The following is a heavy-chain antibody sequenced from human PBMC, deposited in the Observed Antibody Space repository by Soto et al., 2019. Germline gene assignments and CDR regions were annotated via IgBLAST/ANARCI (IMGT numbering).Heavy chain of an antibody. V-gene: IGHV1-58*01. D-gene: IGHD6-19*01. CDR3: ARAVAVPADFDY. CDR1: GFTFTSSA. J-gene: IGHJ4*02. CDR2: IVVGSGNT. Sequence: ASVKVSCKASGFTFTSSAVQWVRQARGQRLEWIGWIVVGSGNTNYAQKFQERVTITRDMSTSTAYMELSSLRSEDTAVYYCARAVAVPADFDYWGQGTLVTISS.